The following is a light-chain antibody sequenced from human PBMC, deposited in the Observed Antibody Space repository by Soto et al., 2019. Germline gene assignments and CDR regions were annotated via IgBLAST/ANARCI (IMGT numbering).Light chain of an antibody. CDR3: QQYGTT. V-gene: IGKV1-5*01. CDR1: QSISSW. J-gene: IGKJ4*01. CDR2: DAS. Sequence: DIQMTQSPSTLSASVGDRVTITCRASQSISSWLAWYQQKPGKAPKLLIYDASSLESGVPSRFSGSGSGTEFTLTISSLQPDDFATYYCQQYGTTFGGGTNVEIK.